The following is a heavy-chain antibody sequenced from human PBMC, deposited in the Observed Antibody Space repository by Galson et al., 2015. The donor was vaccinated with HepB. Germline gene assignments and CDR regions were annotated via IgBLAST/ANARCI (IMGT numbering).Heavy chain of an antibody. J-gene: IGHJ4*02. V-gene: IGHV1-2*02. CDR2: INPNSGGT. D-gene: IGHD3-22*01. CDR1: GYTFTGYY. CDR3: ARAKHYYDSRADY. Sequence: SVKVSCKASGYTFTGYYMHWVRQAPGQGLEWMGWINPNSGGTNYAQKFQGRVTMTRDTSISTAYMELSRLRSDDTAVYYCARAKHYYDSRADYWGQGTLVTVSS.